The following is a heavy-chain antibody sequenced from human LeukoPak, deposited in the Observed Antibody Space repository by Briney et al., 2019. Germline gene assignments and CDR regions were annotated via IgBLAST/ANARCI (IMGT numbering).Heavy chain of an antibody. CDR2: IYSGGST. CDR3: ARDRYTIFGVVTPDMDV. J-gene: IGHJ6*03. CDR1: GFTVSSNY. V-gene: IGHV3-66*02. Sequence: GGSLRLSCAAAGFTVSSNYMSWVRQAPGKGLEWVSVIYSGGSTYYADSVKGRFTISRDNSKNTLYLQMNSLRAEDTAVYYCARDRYTIFGVVTPDMDVWGKGTTVTVSS. D-gene: IGHD3-3*01.